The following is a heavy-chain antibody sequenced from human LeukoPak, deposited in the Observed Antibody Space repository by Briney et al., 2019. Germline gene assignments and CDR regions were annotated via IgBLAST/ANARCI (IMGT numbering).Heavy chain of an antibody. V-gene: IGHV3-21*01. Sequence: MSGGSLRLSCAASGFTFSSYSMNWVRQAPGKGLEWVSSISSSSSYIYYADSVKGRFTISRDNAKNSLYLQMNSLRAEDTAVYYCARQSRYSYGKNWFDPWGQGTLVTISS. CDR2: ISSSSSYI. CDR3: ARQSRYSYGKNWFDP. J-gene: IGHJ5*02. D-gene: IGHD5-18*01. CDR1: GFTFSSYS.